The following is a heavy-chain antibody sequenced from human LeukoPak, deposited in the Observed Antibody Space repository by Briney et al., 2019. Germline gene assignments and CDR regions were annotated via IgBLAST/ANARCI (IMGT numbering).Heavy chain of an antibody. CDR2: INPNSGGT. CDR1: GYTFTAYY. Sequence: ASVKVSCKASGYTFTAYYMHWVRQAPGQGLEWMGWINPNSGGTNYAQEFQGRVTMTRDTSISTAYMEVSRLRSDDTAVYYCARDRIAASWGQGTLVTVSS. J-gene: IGHJ4*02. V-gene: IGHV1-2*02. CDR3: ARDRIAAS. D-gene: IGHD6-13*01.